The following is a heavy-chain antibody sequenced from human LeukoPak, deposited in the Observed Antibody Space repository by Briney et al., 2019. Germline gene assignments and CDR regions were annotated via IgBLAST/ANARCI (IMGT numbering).Heavy chain of an antibody. V-gene: IGHV3-7*05. Sequence: GGSLRLSCAASGFTFSNYWMSWVRLAPGRGLEWMANVRQDGIEKYYVDSVKGRFTISRDNAKNSLYLQMNSLRAEDTAVYYCARDYVWGSDRYTDYWGQGTLVTVSS. J-gene: IGHJ4*02. CDR2: VRQDGIEK. D-gene: IGHD3-16*02. CDR1: GFTFSNYW. CDR3: ARDYVWGSDRYTDY.